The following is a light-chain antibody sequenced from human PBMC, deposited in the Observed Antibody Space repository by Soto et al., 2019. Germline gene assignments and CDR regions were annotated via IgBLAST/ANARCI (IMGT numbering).Light chain of an antibody. CDR3: AAWDDSLNSPL. J-gene: IGLJ2*01. CDR2: SDN. CDR1: SFNIGSNS. Sequence: QSVLTQLPSASGTPGQRVTISCSGSSFNIGSNSVNWYQHVPGTAPKLLIHSDNQRPSGVSVRFSASKSDTSASLAISGLQSEDEAAYYCAAWDDSLNSPLFGGGTKLTVL. V-gene: IGLV1-44*01.